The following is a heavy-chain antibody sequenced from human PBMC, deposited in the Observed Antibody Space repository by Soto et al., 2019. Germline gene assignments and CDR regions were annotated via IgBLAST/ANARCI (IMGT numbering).Heavy chain of an antibody. V-gene: IGHV3-11*01. CDR3: ARGGKDFSY. Sequence: QVQLVQSGGYLVKPGGSLRLSCAASGFTFGDYYLSWIRQAPGKGLEWLSRISESGTSVDYADSVQGRFSMSRDNAKSSGYLQMNCLRAEDAAVYYCARGGKDFSYWGQGTLVTVSS. D-gene: IGHD3-16*01. J-gene: IGHJ4*02. CDR2: ISESGTSV. CDR1: GFTFGDYY.